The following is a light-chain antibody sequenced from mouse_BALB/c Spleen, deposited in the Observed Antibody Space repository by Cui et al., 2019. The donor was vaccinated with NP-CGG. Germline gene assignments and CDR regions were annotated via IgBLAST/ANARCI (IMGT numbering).Light chain of an antibody. J-gene: IGLJ1*01. V-gene: IGLV1*01. CDR2: GTN. Sequence: PVFTQESALTTSPGETVTLTCRSSTGAVTTSNYANWVQEKPDHLFTGLIGGTNNRAPGVPARFSGSLIGDKAALTITGTQTEDEAIYFCALWYGNHWVFGGGTKLTVL. CDR3: ALWYGNHWV. CDR1: TGAVTTSNY.